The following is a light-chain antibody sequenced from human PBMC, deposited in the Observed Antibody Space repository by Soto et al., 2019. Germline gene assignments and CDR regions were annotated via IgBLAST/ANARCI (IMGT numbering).Light chain of an antibody. CDR3: QQYNYWPGT. V-gene: IGKV3-11*01. Sequence: DIVLTQSPGTLSLSPGDRATLSCRASQSVSNYVAWYQQRPGQAPRLLIYDASNRATGIPARFSGSGSGTEFTLTINSLQSEDFAVYYCQQYNYWPGTFGQGTKVDIK. CDR2: DAS. CDR1: QSVSNY. J-gene: IGKJ1*01.